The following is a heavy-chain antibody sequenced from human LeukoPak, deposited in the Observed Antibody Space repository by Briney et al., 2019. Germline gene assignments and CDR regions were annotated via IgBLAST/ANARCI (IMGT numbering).Heavy chain of an antibody. Sequence: SETLSLTCTVSGDSVTSGTFYWAWLRQPPGKGLEWIATVYYTGSTYYNPSLKSRVTISMDTSKNQFSLDLRSVVAPDTAVYYCARHSGSGSLSRPFDPWGRGTLVTVSS. J-gene: IGHJ5*02. CDR1: GDSVTSGTFY. V-gene: IGHV4-39*01. CDR2: VYYTGST. D-gene: IGHD3-10*01. CDR3: ARHSGSGSLSRPFDP.